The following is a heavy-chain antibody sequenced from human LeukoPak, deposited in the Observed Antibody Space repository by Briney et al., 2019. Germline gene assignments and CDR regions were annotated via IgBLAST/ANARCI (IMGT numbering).Heavy chain of an antibody. CDR3: ARETPRRGETRDGYR. CDR1: GFTFSNYS. D-gene: IGHD5-24*01. CDR2: IKEDGSET. J-gene: IGHJ4*02. Sequence: GGSLRLSCAGSGFTFSNYSINWVRQAPGKGLECLANIKEDGSETYYADSVKGRFTISRDNPKNLLFLQINSLRVEDTAVYYCARETPRRGETRDGYRWGQGTVVTVSS. V-gene: IGHV3-7*01.